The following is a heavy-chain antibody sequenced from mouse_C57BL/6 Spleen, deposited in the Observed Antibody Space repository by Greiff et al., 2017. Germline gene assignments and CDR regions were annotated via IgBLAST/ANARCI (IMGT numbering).Heavy chain of an antibody. Sequence: QVHVKQPGAELVRPGSSVKLSCKASGYTFTSYWMDWVKQRPGQGLEWIGNIYPSDSETHYNQKFKDKATLTVDKSSSTAYMQLSSLTSEDSAVYYCARNPYHFDYWGQGTTLTVSS. CDR3: ARNPYHFDY. J-gene: IGHJ2*01. D-gene: IGHD5-1*01. V-gene: IGHV1-61*01. CDR1: GYTFTSYW. CDR2: IYPSDSET.